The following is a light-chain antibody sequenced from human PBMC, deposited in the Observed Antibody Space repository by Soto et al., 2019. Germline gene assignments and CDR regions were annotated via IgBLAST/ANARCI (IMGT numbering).Light chain of an antibody. CDR1: QSVSSY. CDR2: GAS. CDR3: QQYNNWPPIT. J-gene: IGKJ5*01. V-gene: IGKV3-15*01. Sequence: EIVMTQSPATLSVSPGERATLYCRASQSVSSYLAWYQQKPGQAPRLLIYGASTRATGIPARFSGSGSGTEFTLTISSLQSEDFAVYYCQQYNNWPPITFGQGTRREIK.